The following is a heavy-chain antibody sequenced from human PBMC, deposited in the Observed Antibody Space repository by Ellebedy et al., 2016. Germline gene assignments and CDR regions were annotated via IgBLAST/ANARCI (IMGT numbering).Heavy chain of an antibody. Sequence: SETLSLTCTVSGGSISSSSYYWGWIRQPPGKGLEWIGYIYYSGSTNYNPSLKSRVTISVDTSKNQFSLKLSSVTAADTAVYYCARQYSGTQLDYWGQGTLVTVSS. D-gene: IGHD1-26*01. J-gene: IGHJ4*02. CDR1: GGSISSSSYY. V-gene: IGHV4-61*05. CDR3: ARQYSGTQLDY. CDR2: IYYSGST.